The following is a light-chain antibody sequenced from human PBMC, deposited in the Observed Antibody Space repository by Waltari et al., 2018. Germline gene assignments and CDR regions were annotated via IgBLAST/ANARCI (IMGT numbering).Light chain of an antibody. CDR3: QQYDISPLT. CDR1: QTVRTTY. J-gene: IGKJ4*01. CDR2: GAS. Sequence: EIVLMQSPATLLLSPGGRGTPPCCASQTVRTTYLAWYQQKPGQAPTLLIYGASSRATGIPDRFSGSGSGTDFSLTISSLEPEDFAVYYCQQYDISPLTFGGGTKVEIK. V-gene: IGKV3-20*01.